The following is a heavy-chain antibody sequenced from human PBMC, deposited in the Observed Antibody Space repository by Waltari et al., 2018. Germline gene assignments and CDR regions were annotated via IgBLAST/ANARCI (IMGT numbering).Heavy chain of an antibody. J-gene: IGHJ3*02. V-gene: IGHV3-30-3*01. CDR1: GFTLSCYA. CDR3: ASLVGAGTDAFDI. CDR2: ISYDGSNK. D-gene: IGHD6-13*01. Sequence: QVQLVESGGGVVQPGRSLSLSCAASGFTLSCYAMHWVRQAPGKGLEWVAVISYDGSNKYYADSVKGRLTISRDNSKNTLYLQMNSLRAEDTAVYYCASLVGAGTDAFDIWGQGTMVTVSS.